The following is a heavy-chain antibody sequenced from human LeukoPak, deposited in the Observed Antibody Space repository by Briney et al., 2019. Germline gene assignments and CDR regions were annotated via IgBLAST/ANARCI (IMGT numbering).Heavy chain of an antibody. CDR2: IYYSGST. D-gene: IGHD2-21*02. V-gene: IGHV4-59*01. CDR1: GGSISSYY. Sequence: PSETLSPTCTVSGGSISSYYWSWIRQPPGKGLEWIGYIYYSGSTNYNPSLKSRVTISVDTSKNQFSLKLSSVTAADTAVYYCARVAYCGGDCYSFDYWGQGTLVTVSS. CDR3: ARVAYCGGDCYSFDY. J-gene: IGHJ4*02.